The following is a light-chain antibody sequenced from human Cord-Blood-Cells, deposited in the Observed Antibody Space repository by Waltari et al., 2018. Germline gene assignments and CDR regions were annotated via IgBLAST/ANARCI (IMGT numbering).Light chain of an antibody. CDR1: PSVSSY. Sequence: EIVLTHSPATLSLSPGERATLSCRASPSVSSYLAWYQQKPGQAPRLLIYDASIRATGIPARFSGSGAGTDFTITISSLEPEDFAVYYCQQRSNWTFGQGTKVEIK. J-gene: IGKJ1*01. V-gene: IGKV3-11*01. CDR2: DAS. CDR3: QQRSNWT.